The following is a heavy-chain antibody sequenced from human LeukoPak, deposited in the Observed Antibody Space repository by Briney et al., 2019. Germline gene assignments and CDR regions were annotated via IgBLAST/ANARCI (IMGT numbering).Heavy chain of an antibody. D-gene: IGHD6-13*01. CDR3: ARAEAAAKDY. J-gene: IGHJ4*02. V-gene: IGHV3-21*01. Sequence: GGSLRLSCAASGFTFSSYSMNWVRQAPGKGLEWVSSISSSSSYIYYADSVKGRFTISRDNAKNSLYLQMNSLRAEDTTVYYCARAEAAAKDYWGQGTLVTVSS. CDR2: ISSSSSYI. CDR1: GFTFSSYS.